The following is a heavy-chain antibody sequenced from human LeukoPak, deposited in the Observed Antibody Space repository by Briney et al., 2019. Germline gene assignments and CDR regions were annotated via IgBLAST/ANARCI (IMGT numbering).Heavy chain of an antibody. CDR2: IRGSGGST. J-gene: IGHJ5*02. Sequence: GGFLRLSCAASGIIFSSYAMSWVRQAPGKGLEWVSAIRGSGGSTYYADSVKGRFTISRDNSKDTLFLQMDSLRVEDTAVYYCATFCSGGDCYSFAPWGQGTLVTVSS. V-gene: IGHV3-23*01. D-gene: IGHD2-15*01. CDR3: ATFCSGGDCYSFAP. CDR1: GIIFSSYA.